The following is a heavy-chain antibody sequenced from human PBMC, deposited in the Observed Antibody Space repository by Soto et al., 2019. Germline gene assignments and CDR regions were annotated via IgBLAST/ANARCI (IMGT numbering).Heavy chain of an antibody. V-gene: IGHV3-30-3*01. CDR2: ISYDGSNK. J-gene: IGHJ6*02. Sequence: QVQLVESGGGVVQPGRSLRLSCAASGFTFSSYAMYWVRQAPGKGLEWVAVISYDGSNKYYADYVKGRFTISRDNSKNTLYVQMNSLRAEDTAVYYCARAGCDGGRCYALVGLRYGMDVWGQGTTVTVSS. CDR1: GFTFSSYA. CDR3: ARAGCDGGRCYALVGLRYGMDV. D-gene: IGHD2-15*01.